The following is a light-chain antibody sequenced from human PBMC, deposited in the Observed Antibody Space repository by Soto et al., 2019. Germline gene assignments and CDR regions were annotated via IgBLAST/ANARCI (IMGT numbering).Light chain of an antibody. V-gene: IGKV3-20*01. J-gene: IGKJ1*01. CDR1: QSVSSSY. CDR3: PQYGSSPRT. CDR2: GAS. Sequence: EIVLTQSPGTLSLSPGERATLSCRASQSVSSSYLAWYQQKPGQAPRLLIYGASSRATGIPDRFSGSGSGTDFPLTISRLEPEDVAVYYCPQYGSSPRTFGQGTKVEIK.